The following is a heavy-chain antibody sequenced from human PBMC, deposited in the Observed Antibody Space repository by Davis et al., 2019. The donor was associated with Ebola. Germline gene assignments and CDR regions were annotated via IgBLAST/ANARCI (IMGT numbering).Heavy chain of an antibody. CDR3: TREGDILDY. CDR2: IYSGGST. D-gene: IGHD2-15*01. CDR1: GFTFSSYG. V-gene: IGHV3-66*01. Sequence: GESLKISCAASGFTFSSYGMHWVRQAPGKGLEWVSVIYSGGSTYYADSVKGRFTISRDNAKNTLYLQMNSLRAEDTAVYYCTREGDILDYWGQGTLVTVSS. J-gene: IGHJ4*02.